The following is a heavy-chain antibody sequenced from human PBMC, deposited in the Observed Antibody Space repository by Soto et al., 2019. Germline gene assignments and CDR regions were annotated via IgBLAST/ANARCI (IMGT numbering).Heavy chain of an antibody. CDR3: ARQIYDSSGYYYAY. CDR2: IYYSGST. J-gene: IGHJ4*02. V-gene: IGHV4-31*03. D-gene: IGHD3-22*01. Sequence: SETLSLTCTVSGGSISSGGYYWSWIRQHPGKGLEWIGYIYYSGSTYYNPSLKSRVTISVDTSKSQFSLKLSSVTAADTAVHYCARQIYDSSGYYYAYWGQGTLVTVSS. CDR1: GGSISSGGYY.